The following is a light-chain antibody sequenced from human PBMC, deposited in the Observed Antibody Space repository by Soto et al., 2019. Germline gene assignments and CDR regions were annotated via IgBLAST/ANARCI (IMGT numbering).Light chain of an antibody. J-gene: IGKJ1*01. Sequence: DIVMTQSPESLALSLGERATINCRSSQNLLYSSNNKIYLSWYQQKRGQPPRLLFYWASTRESGVTERFSTSASGTDFTLTISSLQAEDVAVYYCQQYYTAWTFSQGTRVEL. CDR1: QNLLYSSNNKIY. V-gene: IGKV4-1*01. CDR3: QQYYTAWT. CDR2: WAS.